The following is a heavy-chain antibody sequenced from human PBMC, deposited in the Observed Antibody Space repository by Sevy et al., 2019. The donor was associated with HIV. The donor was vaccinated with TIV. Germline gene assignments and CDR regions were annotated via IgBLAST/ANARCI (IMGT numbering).Heavy chain of an antibody. CDR1: GFTFSAHT. J-gene: IGHJ6*02. Sequence: GGSLRLSCAASGFTFSAHTMNWVRQAPGEGLEWLSHISLSGSTIYDADSVRGRFTISRDNAKNSVYLQMESLRVEDTAVYYCVRGGPAASFGLDVWGQGTTVTVSS. V-gene: IGHV3-48*01. CDR2: ISLSGSTI. D-gene: IGHD2-2*01. CDR3: VRGGPAASFGLDV.